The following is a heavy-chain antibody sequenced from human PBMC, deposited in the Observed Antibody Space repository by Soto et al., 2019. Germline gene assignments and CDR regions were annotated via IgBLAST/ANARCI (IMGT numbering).Heavy chain of an antibody. J-gene: IGHJ4*02. D-gene: IGHD1-1*01. CDR2: IYYSGST. CDR3: ARGLTTLYYFDS. V-gene: IGHV4-31*03. Sequence: QLQESGPGLVKPSQTLSLTCTVSGASISRGAYYWSWIRQHPGKGLEWIGYIYYSGSTNYNPSLKRRVSISRETSKNQFSLKLNSVTAADTAVYYCARGLTTLYYFDSWGQGTLVTVSS. CDR1: GASISRGAYY.